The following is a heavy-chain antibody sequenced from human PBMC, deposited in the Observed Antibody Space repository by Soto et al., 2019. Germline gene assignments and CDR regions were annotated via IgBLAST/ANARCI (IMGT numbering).Heavy chain of an antibody. CDR2: INPNSGGT. Sequence: QVQLVQSVAEVKKPGASVKVSCKASGYTFTDYYMHWVRPDPGQGREWMGWINPNSGGTNYAQKFQGRVTMTRDTSISTAYMELSGLRSDDTAVYYCATCSGGSCYANWFDPWGQGTLVTVSS. CDR3: ATCSGGSCYANWFDP. J-gene: IGHJ5*02. D-gene: IGHD2-15*01. CDR1: GYTFTDYY. V-gene: IGHV1-2*02.